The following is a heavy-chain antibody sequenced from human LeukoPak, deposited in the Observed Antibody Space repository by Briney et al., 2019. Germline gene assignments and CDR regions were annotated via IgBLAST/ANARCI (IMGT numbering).Heavy chain of an antibody. CDR3: ASLGATTLSYFGMDV. CDR2: VNPVSGGT. J-gene: IGHJ6*02. Sequence: GASVKVPCKASGYTFADYYMHWVRQAPGQGLEWMGWVNPVSGGTYYAQRFLGRVTMTRDSSISTVYMELSRLQSDDTAVYHCASLGATTLSYFGMDVWGQGTTVTVSS. V-gene: IGHV1-2*02. D-gene: IGHD1-26*01. CDR1: GYTFADYY.